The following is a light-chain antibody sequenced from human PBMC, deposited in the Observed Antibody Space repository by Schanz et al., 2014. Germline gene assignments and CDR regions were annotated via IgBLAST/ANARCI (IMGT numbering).Light chain of an antibody. CDR2: DAS. V-gene: IGLV2-14*03. CDR3: CSYAGSSTSWV. CDR1: SSDVGVYNY. Sequence: QSALTQPASVSGSPGQSITISCTGTSSDVGVYNYVSWYQQLPGKAPKLMIYDASNRPSGVSNRFSGSKSGNTASLTISGLQAEDEADYYCCSYAGSSTSWVFGGGTKLTVL. J-gene: IGLJ3*02.